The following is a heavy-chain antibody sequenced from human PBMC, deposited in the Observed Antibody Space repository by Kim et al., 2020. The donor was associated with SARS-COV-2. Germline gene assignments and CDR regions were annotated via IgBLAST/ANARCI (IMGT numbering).Heavy chain of an antibody. Sequence: SETLSLTCTVSGGSISSYYWSWIRQPPGKGLEWIGYIYYSGSTNYNPSLKSRVTISVDTSKNQFSLKLSSVTAADTAVYYCARHFSTGDPFDYWGQGTLVTVSS. CDR2: IYYSGST. V-gene: IGHV4-59*08. D-gene: IGHD7-27*01. CDR1: GGSISSYY. CDR3: ARHFSTGDPFDY. J-gene: IGHJ4*02.